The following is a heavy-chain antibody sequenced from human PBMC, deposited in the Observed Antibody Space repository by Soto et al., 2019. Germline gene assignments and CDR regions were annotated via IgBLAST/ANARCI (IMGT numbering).Heavy chain of an antibody. V-gene: IGHV4-59*01. CDR2: IYYSGST. CDR3: ARVYDYYDSSGYSRWFDP. D-gene: IGHD3-22*01. J-gene: IGHJ5*02. CDR1: GGSIRSYY. Sequence: PSETLSLSCTVSGGSIRSYYWTWIRQPPGKGLEWIGYIYYSGSTNYNPFLKSRVSISVDMSKNQFFLNLSPVIAADTAVYYCARVYDYYDSSGYSRWFDPWGQGTLVTVSS.